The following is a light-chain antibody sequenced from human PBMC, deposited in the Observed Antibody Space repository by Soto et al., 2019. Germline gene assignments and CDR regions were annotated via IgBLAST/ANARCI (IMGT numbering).Light chain of an antibody. V-gene: IGKV1-5*01. CDR2: DAS. CDR1: QTIYSW. Sequence: DIHMTQFPSTRPAAVFDRVTITFLVSQTIYSWLAWYQQKPGEAPKLLIYDASSLESGVPSRFSGSGSGTEFTLTISSLQPDDFATYYCQQYNSYSPLTFGGGTKVDI. CDR3: QQYNSYSPLT. J-gene: IGKJ4*01.